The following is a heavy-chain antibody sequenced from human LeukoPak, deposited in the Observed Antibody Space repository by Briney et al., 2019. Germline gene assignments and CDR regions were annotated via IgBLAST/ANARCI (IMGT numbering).Heavy chain of an antibody. J-gene: IGHJ6*02. V-gene: IGHV3-66*04. D-gene: IGHD3-16*01. Sequence: GGXXXXXCAXXGXXVXSNYMXXVRQAPGKGLEWVLVIYSNGNTYYADSVKGRFTVSRDNSKNTLYLQMNSLRAEDTAVYYCARRPYYYGMDVWGQGTTVTVSS. CDR1: GXXVXSNY. CDR2: IYSNGNT. CDR3: ARRPYYYGMDV.